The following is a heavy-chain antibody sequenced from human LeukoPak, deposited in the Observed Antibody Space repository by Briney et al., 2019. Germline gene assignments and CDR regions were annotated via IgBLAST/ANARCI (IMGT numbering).Heavy chain of an antibody. CDR1: GFTFIYSA. Sequence: SVTVSFKASGFTFIYSAMQWVRQARGQRLEWIGWIVVGSGTTSYAQKFQERVIITRDMSTSTAYMELSSLRSEDTAVYYCAADSGNYGSGTHIPDHWGQGTLVTVSS. CDR3: AADSGNYGSGTHIPDH. V-gene: IGHV1-58*02. D-gene: IGHD3-10*01. J-gene: IGHJ4*02. CDR2: IVVGSGTT.